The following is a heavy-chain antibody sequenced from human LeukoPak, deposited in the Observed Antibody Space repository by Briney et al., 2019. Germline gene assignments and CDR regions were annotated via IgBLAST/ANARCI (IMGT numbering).Heavy chain of an antibody. CDR2: IYYSGST. D-gene: IGHD6-13*01. Sequence: PSETLSLTCTVSGGSISSSSYYWGWIRQPPGKGLEWIGSIYYSGSTYYNPSLKSRVTISVDTSKNQFSLKLSSVTAADTAVYYCASSLGSSWYVHYWGQGTLVTVSS. V-gene: IGHV4-39*07. CDR3: ASSLGSSWYVHY. J-gene: IGHJ4*02. CDR1: GGSISSSSYY.